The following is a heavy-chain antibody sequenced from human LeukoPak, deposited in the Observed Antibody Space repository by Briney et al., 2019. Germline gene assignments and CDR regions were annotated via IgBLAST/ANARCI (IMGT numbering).Heavy chain of an antibody. D-gene: IGHD3-10*01. Sequence: GGSLRLSCAASGFTVSSNYMSWVRQAPGKGLEWVSVIYSGGSTYYADSVKHRFTISRDNTKNLLYLEMNSLRAEDTAMYFCVRDVGAVRGEVYFDYWGQGTLVTVSS. V-gene: IGHV3-53*01. CDR1: GFTVSSNY. J-gene: IGHJ4*02. CDR2: IYSGGST. CDR3: VRDVGAVRGEVYFDY.